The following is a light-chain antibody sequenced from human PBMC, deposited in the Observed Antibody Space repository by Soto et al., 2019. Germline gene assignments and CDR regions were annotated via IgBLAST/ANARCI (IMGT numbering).Light chain of an antibody. V-gene: IGKV1-6*01. CDR1: QDIRND. CDR2: HAS. Sequence: AIQMTQSPSSLSASVGDRVTITCRASQDIRNDLGWYQQKPGKAPNLLIFHASRLQVGVPSRFSGSGSGTDFTLIISSLQPEDFATYYCLQAYSYPHTFGPGTKVDL. CDR3: LQAYSYPHT. J-gene: IGKJ3*01.